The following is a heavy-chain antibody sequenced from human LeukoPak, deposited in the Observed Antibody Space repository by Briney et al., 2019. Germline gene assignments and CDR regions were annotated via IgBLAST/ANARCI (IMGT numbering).Heavy chain of an antibody. J-gene: IGHJ4*02. Sequence: GGSLRLSCAASGFTFSSYGMHWVRQAPGKGLEWVAVISYDGSHKHCADSVKGRFTVSRDNSKNTLYLQMNSLRAEDTAVYYCAKSRDSSSWYAPGDFWGQGTLVTVSS. CDR2: ISYDGSHK. CDR3: AKSRDSSSWYAPGDF. D-gene: IGHD6-13*01. CDR1: GFTFSSYG. V-gene: IGHV3-30*18.